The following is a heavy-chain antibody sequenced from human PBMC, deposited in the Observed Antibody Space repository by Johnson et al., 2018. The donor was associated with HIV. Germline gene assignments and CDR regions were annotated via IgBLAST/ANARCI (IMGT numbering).Heavy chain of an antibody. CDR2: MKGDGSEE. V-gene: IGHV3-7*01. CDR1: GFSFNNYW. D-gene: IGHD1-26*01. Sequence: VQLVESGGGLVQPGGSLRLSCSASGFSFNNYWMNWVRQAPGKGLEWVANMKGDGSEEYYVDSLEGRFTISRDNAKNSLYLQINSVRAEDTAVYYCAREAGGSYPDAFDFWGQGTMVTVSS. J-gene: IGHJ3*01. CDR3: AREAGGSYPDAFDF.